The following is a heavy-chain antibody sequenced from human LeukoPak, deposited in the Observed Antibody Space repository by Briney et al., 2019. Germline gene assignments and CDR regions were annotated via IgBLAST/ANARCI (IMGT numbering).Heavy chain of an antibody. D-gene: IGHD4-23*01. V-gene: IGHV1-46*01. Sequence: ASVKVSCKASGYTFTSYYMHWVRQAPGQGLEWMGIINPSGGSTSYAQKFQGRVTMTRDMSTSTVYMELSSLRSEDTAVYYCASGGLRWYFDYWGQGTLVTVSS. CDR3: ASGGLRWYFDY. J-gene: IGHJ4*02. CDR2: INPSGGST. CDR1: GYTFTSYY.